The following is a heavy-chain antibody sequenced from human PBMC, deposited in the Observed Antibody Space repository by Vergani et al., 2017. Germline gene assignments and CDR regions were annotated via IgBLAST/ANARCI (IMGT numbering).Heavy chain of an antibody. V-gene: IGHV3-30*02. CDR2: IRSDESRR. CDR3: AKEGGGYRSGGTCYPEY. D-gene: IGHD2-15*01. CDR1: GFTFNSYG. Sequence: QVQLVESGGGVVQPGGSLRLSCAASGFTFNSYGMHWVRQAPGKGLEWVASIRSDESRRYYGDTMEGPFTISRDNSKNTLYLQMKSLRPEDTAVYYCAKEGGGYRSGGTCYPEYWGQGTLVIVSS. J-gene: IGHJ4*02.